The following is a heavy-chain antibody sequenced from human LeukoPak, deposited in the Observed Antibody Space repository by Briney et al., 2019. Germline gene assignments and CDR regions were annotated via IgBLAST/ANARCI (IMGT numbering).Heavy chain of an antibody. CDR2: ISGSGGST. Sequence: GGSLRLSCAASGFTFSSYAMSWVRQAPGKGLEWVSAISGSGGSTYYADSVKGRFTISRDNSKSTLYLQMNSLSAEDTAVYYCAKTRDYDSSGYSTTPYFDYWGQGTLVTVSS. CDR1: GFTFSSYA. V-gene: IGHV3-23*01. J-gene: IGHJ4*02. CDR3: AKTRDYDSSGYSTTPYFDY. D-gene: IGHD3-22*01.